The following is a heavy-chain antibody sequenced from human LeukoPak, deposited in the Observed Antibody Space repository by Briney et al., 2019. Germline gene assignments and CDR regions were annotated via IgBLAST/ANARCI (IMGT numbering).Heavy chain of an antibody. CDR2: FRSSSNTI. Sequence: HPGGSLRLSCAASGFTFSSYAMSWVRQAPGKGLEWVSYFRSSSNTIYYADSVKGRFTISGDNAKNLLYLQMNSLRDEDTAVYYCVRDHLYSFDYWGQGTLVTVSS. D-gene: IGHD3-16*01. CDR3: VRDHLYSFDY. CDR1: GFTFSSYA. J-gene: IGHJ4*02. V-gene: IGHV3-48*02.